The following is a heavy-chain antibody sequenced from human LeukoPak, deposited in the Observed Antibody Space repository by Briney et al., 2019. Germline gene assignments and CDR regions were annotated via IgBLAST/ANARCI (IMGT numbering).Heavy chain of an antibody. CDR3: AIDTYWCFDL. Sequence: GGSLRLSCAASGFTFNTTWMSWVRQAPGKGLEWVGRIKSKTDGGTTEYAAPLKGRFTISRDDSRNTLYLQMNSLKTEDTAVYYCAIDTYWCFDLWGRGTPVIVSS. CDR1: GFTFNTTW. J-gene: IGHJ2*01. CDR2: IKSKTDGGTT. V-gene: IGHV3-15*01.